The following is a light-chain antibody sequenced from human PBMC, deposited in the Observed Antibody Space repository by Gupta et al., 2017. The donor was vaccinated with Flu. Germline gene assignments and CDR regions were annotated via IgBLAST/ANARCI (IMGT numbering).Light chain of an antibody. CDR3: QQYNNLYI. CDR2: GAS. V-gene: IGKV3-15*01. J-gene: IGKJ2*01. CDR1: QSVSSN. Sequence: EIVMTQSPATLSVSPGERATLSCRASQSVSSNLAWYQQKPGQAPRLLIYGASTRATGIPDRFSGSGSGTEFTLTSSRRQSEDFAVYYLQQYNNLYIFGQGTKLEIK.